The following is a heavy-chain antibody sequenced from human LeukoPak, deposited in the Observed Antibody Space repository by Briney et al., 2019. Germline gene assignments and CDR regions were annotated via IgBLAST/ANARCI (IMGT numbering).Heavy chain of an antibody. CDR3: AREEWYYFDY. J-gene: IGHJ4*02. CDR2: ISYDGNKK. V-gene: IGHV3-30-3*01. Sequence: GGSLRLSCAASGFTFNTYAIHWVRQAPGKGLEWVAVISYDGNKKYYVDSVKSRFTIARDNSKNTVLLQMNSLRAEDMAVYYCAREEWYYFDYWGQGTLVSVSS. CDR1: GFTFNTYA. D-gene: IGHD3-3*01.